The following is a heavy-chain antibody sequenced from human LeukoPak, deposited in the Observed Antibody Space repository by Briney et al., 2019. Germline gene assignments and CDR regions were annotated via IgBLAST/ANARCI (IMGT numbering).Heavy chain of an antibody. V-gene: IGHV1-2*02. Sequence: ASVKVSCKASGYTFTGYYMHWVRQAPGQGLEWMGWISPNSGGTHYARKFQGRVTMTRDTSISTAYMELSSLRSDDTAFYYCARNLATLDYWGQGTLVTVSS. CDR3: ARNLATLDY. CDR2: ISPNSGGT. CDR1: GYTFTGYY. J-gene: IGHJ4*02.